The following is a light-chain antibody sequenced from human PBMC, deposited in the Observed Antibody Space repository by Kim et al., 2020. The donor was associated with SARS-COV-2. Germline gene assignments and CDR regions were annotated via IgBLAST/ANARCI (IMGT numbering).Light chain of an antibody. Sequence: GDRVTITCRASQDISSSLVWYQQKPGKAPELLIYCASTLQSGVPSRFSGSGSGTEFTLTIGSLQPEDLATYYCQQFSSYPRTFGGGTKV. V-gene: IGKV1-9*01. CDR2: CAS. CDR1: QDISSS. J-gene: IGKJ4*01. CDR3: QQFSSYPRT.